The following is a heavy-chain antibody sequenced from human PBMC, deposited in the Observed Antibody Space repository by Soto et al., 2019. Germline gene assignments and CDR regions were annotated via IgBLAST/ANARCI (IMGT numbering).Heavy chain of an antibody. CDR2: ISYSGTT. D-gene: IGHD5-12*01. J-gene: IGHJ5*02. CDR3: ARGRGYSYGLDP. CDR1: GDSISSVYNY. V-gene: IGHV4-30-4*01. Sequence: SETLSLTCTVSGDSISSVYNYWSWIRQPPGEGLEWIGFISYSGTTSYSPSLKSRLAISLDTSKNQFSLSLTSVTAADTAVYYCARGRGYSYGLDPWGQGTLVTVSS.